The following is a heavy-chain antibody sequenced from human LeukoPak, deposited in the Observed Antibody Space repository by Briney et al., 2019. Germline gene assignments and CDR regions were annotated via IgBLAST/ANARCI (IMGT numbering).Heavy chain of an antibody. CDR3: ARRGYDQGGFDY. V-gene: IGHV4-34*01. CDR2: INHSGST. D-gene: IGHD5-12*01. CDR1: GGSFSGYY. Sequence: SETLSLTCAVYGGSFSGYYWSWIRQPPGKGLEWIGEINHSGSTNYNPSLKSRVTISVDTSKNQFSLKLSSATAADTAVYYCARRGYDQGGFDYWGQGTLVTVSS. J-gene: IGHJ4*02.